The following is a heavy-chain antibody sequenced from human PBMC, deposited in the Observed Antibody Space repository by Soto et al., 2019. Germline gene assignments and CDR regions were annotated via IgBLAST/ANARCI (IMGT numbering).Heavy chain of an antibody. CDR1: GFTFSDYY. Sequence: PGGSLRLSCAASGFTFSDYYMSWIRQAPGKGLEWVSYISSSSSYTNYADSVKGRFTISRDNAKNSPYLQMNSLRAEDTAVYYCARATRLVPMDYYYYGMDVWGQGTTVTVSS. CDR2: ISSSSSYT. CDR3: ARATRLVPMDYYYYGMDV. V-gene: IGHV3-11*06. J-gene: IGHJ6*02. D-gene: IGHD6-19*01.